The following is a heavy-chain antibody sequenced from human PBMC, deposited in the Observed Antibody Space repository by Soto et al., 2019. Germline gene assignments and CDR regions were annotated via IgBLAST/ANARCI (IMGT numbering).Heavy chain of an antibody. J-gene: IGHJ4*02. Sequence: SGPTLVNPTQTLTLTCTFSGFSLSTIGVGVGWIRQPPGEALEWLALIYWDGDKPYSPSLKSRLTIAKGTSKDQVVLTMTNMDPVDTATYYCAHTHPLPGSYCISTSCYEASFDYWGQGTLVTVSS. V-gene: IGHV2-5*02. CDR3: AHTHPLPGSYCISTSCYEASFDY. CDR2: IYWDGDK. D-gene: IGHD2-2*01. CDR1: GFSLSTIGVG.